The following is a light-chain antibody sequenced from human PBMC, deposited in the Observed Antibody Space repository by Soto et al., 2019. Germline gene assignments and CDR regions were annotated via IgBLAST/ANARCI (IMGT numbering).Light chain of an antibody. CDR2: GAS. Sequence: EIVLTQSPGTLSLSPGERATLSCRASQSVSSIYLAWYQQKPGQAPRLLIYGASNRATGIPARFSGSGSGTDFTLTISSLEPEDFAVYYCQQRSNWPPWTFGQGTKVDIK. J-gene: IGKJ1*01. CDR1: QSVSSIY. CDR3: QQRSNWPPWT. V-gene: IGKV3-11*01.